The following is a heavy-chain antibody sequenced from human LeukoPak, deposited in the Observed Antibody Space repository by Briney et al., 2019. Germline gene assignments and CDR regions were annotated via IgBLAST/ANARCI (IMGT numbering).Heavy chain of an antibody. Sequence: SETLSLTWTVSGGSISSYYWSWIRQPAGKGLEWIGRIYTSGSTGYNPSLKSRVTMSVDTSKNQFSLKLSSVTAADTAVYYCARVDLRAAYFDYWGQGTLVTVPS. V-gene: IGHV4-4*07. CDR2: IYTSGST. J-gene: IGHJ4*02. D-gene: IGHD2-15*01. CDR1: GGSISSYY. CDR3: ARVDLRAAYFDY.